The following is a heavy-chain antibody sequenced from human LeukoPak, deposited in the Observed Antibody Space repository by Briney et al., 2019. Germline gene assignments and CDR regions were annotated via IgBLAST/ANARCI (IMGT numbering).Heavy chain of an antibody. Sequence: SHTLFLTSTVSGVSISSRAYYWSWVRQHPGKGPEWLGYIYYSGSTYYNPSLKSRVIISLNTSKTQFSLKLSSVTAADTAVYYCARADGTIYYFDAWGQGTVVTVSS. CDR1: GVSISSRAYY. CDR3: ARADGTIYYFDA. V-gene: IGHV4-31*03. J-gene: IGHJ4*02. CDR2: IYYSGST. D-gene: IGHD5-24*01.